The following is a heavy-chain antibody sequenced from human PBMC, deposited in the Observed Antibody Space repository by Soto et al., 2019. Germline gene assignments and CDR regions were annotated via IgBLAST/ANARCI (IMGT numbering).Heavy chain of an antibody. CDR3: ARHRDSYGSGDYDY. CDR1: GGSISSYY. V-gene: IGHV4-59*08. Sequence: SETLSLTCTVSGGSISSYYWSWIRQPPGKGLEWIGYIYYTGSTNYNPSLKSRVTISVDTSKNQFSLKVSSVTAADTAVYYCARHRDSYGSGDYDYWGQGTLVTVSS. CDR2: IYYTGST. D-gene: IGHD5-18*01. J-gene: IGHJ4*02.